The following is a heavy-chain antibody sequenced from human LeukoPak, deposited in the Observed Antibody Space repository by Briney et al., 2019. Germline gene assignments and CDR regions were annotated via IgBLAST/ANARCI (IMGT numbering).Heavy chain of an antibody. CDR1: GGSISNYY. CDR3: ARRGWYYYDSSGYWFDY. Sequence: SETLSLTCTVSGGSISNYYWSWIRQSPVKGLEWIGFIYYSGSTNYNPSLKSRVTISVDTSKNQFSLKLSSVTAADTAVYYCARRGWYYYDSSGYWFDYWGQGTLVTVSS. D-gene: IGHD3-22*01. J-gene: IGHJ4*02. V-gene: IGHV4-59*12. CDR2: IYYSGST.